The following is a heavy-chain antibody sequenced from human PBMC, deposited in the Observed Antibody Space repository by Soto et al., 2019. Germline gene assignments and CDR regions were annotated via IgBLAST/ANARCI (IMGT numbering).Heavy chain of an antibody. CDR2: IYYSGST. D-gene: IGHD6-13*01. CDR1: GGSISSYY. V-gene: IGHV4-59*08. J-gene: IGHJ5*02. Sequence: SETLSLTCTVSGGSISSYYWSWIRQPPGKGLEWIGYIYYSGSTNYNPSLKSRVTISVDTSKNQFSLKLSSVTAADTAVYYCARRLIAAAGDNLFAPCGQGTLVTVYS. CDR3: ARRLIAAAGDNLFAP.